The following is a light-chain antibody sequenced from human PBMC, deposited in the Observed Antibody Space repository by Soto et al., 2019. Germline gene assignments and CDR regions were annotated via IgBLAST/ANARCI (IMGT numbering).Light chain of an antibody. CDR2: EVS. Sequence: QSALTQPASVSGSPGQSITISCTGTSSDTAGYNYVSWYQQHPGKAPKLMIYEVSNLPSGVSNRFSGSQSGNTASLTISGLQAEDEANYYCSSYTTSNTPLYVFGTGTKLTVL. CDR3: SSYTTSNTPLYV. V-gene: IGLV2-14*01. CDR1: SSDTAGYNY. J-gene: IGLJ1*01.